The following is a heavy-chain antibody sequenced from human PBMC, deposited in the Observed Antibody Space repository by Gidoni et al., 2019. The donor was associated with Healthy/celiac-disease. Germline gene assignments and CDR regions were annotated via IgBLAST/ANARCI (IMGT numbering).Heavy chain of an antibody. V-gene: IGHV4-61*01. J-gene: IGHJ3*02. CDR3: AREPALCGGDCHGAFDI. CDR2: IYYSGST. D-gene: IGHD2-21*02. Sequence: QVQLQESGPGLVKPSETLSLTCTVSGGSVSRGSYYWSWIRQPPGKGLEWIGYIYYSGSTNYNPSLKSRVTISVDTSKNQFSLKLSSVTAADTAVYYCAREPALCGGDCHGAFDIWGQGTMVTASS. CDR1: GGSVSRGSYY.